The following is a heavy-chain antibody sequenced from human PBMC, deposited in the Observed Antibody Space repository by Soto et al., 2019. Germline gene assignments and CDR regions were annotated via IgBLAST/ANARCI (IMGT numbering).Heavy chain of an antibody. CDR2: ISYDGSNK. J-gene: IGHJ6*02. Sequence: QVQLVESGGGVVQPGRSLRLSCAASGFTFSSFGMHWVRQAPGKGLEWVAVISYDGSNKYYADSVKGRFTISRDNSKNTLYLQMNSLRAEDTAVYYCAKVGDGYLQRHGMDVWGQGTTVTVSS. CDR3: AKVGDGYLQRHGMDV. CDR1: GFTFSSFG. V-gene: IGHV3-30*18. D-gene: IGHD6-25*01.